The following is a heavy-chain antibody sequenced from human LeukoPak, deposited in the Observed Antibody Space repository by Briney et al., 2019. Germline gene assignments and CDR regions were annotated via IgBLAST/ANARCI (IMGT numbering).Heavy chain of an antibody. D-gene: IGHD4-17*01. V-gene: IGHV4-39*01. CDR1: GGSISSSSYY. Sequence: PSETLSLTCTVSGGSISSSSYYWGRIRQPPGQGLEGIGRIYYSGSTYYNPSLKSRVTISVDTSKNQFSLKLSSVTVADTAVYYCARHARGEYGDCLNWSDPWGQGTLVTVSS. CDR2: IYYSGST. J-gene: IGHJ5*02. CDR3: ARHARGEYGDCLNWSDP.